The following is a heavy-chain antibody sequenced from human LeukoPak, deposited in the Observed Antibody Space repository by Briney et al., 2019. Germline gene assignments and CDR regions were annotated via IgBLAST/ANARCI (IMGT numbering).Heavy chain of an antibody. CDR3: ARDFAGTSYYFDY. V-gene: IGHV3-48*02. CDR1: GFTFRSYA. Sequence: GGSLRLSCAASGFTFRSYAMQWVRQAPGKGLEWVSYITYNSGTIFYADSVKGRFTISRDNAKDSLYLQMSSLRDEDTAAYYCARDFAGTSYYFDYWGQGTLVTVSS. D-gene: IGHD3-10*01. J-gene: IGHJ4*02. CDR2: ITYNSGTI.